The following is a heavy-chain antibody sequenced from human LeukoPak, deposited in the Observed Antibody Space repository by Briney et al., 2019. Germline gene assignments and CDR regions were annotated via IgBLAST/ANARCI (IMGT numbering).Heavy chain of an antibody. V-gene: IGHV3-21*01. D-gene: IGHD1-26*01. J-gene: IGHJ4*02. CDR1: GFTVSSNY. Sequence: GGSLRLSCVASGFTVSSNYMNWVRQAPGKGLEWVSSISSSSSYIYYADSVKGRFTISRDNAKNSLYLQMNSLRAEDTAVYYCARELRYSGSRPFDYWGQGTLVTVSS. CDR3: ARELRYSGSRPFDY. CDR2: ISSSSSYI.